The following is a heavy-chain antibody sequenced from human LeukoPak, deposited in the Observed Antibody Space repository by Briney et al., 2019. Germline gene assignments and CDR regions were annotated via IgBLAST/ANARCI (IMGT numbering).Heavy chain of an antibody. J-gene: IGHJ4*02. Sequence: GGSLRLSCAASGFTFSSYDMHWVRHATGKGLEWVSAIGTAGDTYYPGSVKGRFTISRENAKNSLYLQMNSLRAGDTAVYYCARAEYGGGYFDYWGQGTLVTVSS. V-gene: IGHV3-13*01. CDR3: ARAEYGGGYFDY. CDR1: GFTFSSYD. CDR2: IGTAGDT. D-gene: IGHD4-17*01.